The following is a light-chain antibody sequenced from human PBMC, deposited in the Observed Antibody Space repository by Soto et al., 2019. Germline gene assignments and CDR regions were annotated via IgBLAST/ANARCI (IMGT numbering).Light chain of an antibody. CDR2: KVS. CDR3: MQGTGWPWT. CDR1: QTLVFSDGNIY. V-gene: IGKV2-30*01. J-gene: IGKJ1*01. Sequence: EVMMTQSPLSLPVTLGQPASISCRSSQTLVFSDGNIYVSWFQQRPGQSPRRLIYKVSNRDSGVPDRFSGSGSGTDFTLKITRVEAEDVGVYYCMQGTGWPWTFGQGTRWIS.